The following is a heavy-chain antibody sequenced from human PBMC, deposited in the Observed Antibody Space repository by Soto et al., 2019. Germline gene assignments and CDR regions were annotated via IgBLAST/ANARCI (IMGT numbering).Heavy chain of an antibody. CDR1: GFTFSSYA. J-gene: IGHJ4*02. D-gene: IGHD3-10*01. CDR2: ISGSGGST. Sequence: HPGGSLRLSCAASGFTFSSYAMSWVRQAPGKGLEWVSAISGSGGSTYYADSVKGRFTISRDNSKNTLYLQMNSLRAEDTAVYYCAKNEEPGSYYTITPLYYFDYWGQGTLVTVSS. V-gene: IGHV3-23*01. CDR3: AKNEEPGSYYTITPLYYFDY.